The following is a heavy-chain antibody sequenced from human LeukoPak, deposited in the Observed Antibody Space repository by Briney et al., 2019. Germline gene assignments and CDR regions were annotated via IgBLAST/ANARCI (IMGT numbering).Heavy chain of an antibody. V-gene: IGHV3-20*04. Sequence: GGSLRLSCAASGFTLDDYGMSWVRQAPGKGLEWVSDINWNGGSTGYADSVKGRFTVSRDNAKNSLYLQMNRLRAEDTALYYCARGEGDGNFDYLGQAGLVTVSS. J-gene: IGHJ4*02. CDR3: ARGEGDGNFDY. CDR1: GFTLDDYG. D-gene: IGHD1-26*01. CDR2: INWNGGST.